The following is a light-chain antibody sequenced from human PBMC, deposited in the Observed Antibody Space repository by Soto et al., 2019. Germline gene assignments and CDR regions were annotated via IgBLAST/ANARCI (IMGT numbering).Light chain of an antibody. CDR3: SSLTSSSTLYV. Sequence: QAVVTQPASVSGSPGQSITISCTGTSSDIGGYNYVSWYQHHPGKAPKLMIYDVSNRPSGVSNRFSGSKSGNTASLTISGLQAEDEADYYCSSLTSSSTLYVFGTGTKVTVL. V-gene: IGLV2-14*03. CDR2: DVS. CDR1: SSDIGGYNY. J-gene: IGLJ1*01.